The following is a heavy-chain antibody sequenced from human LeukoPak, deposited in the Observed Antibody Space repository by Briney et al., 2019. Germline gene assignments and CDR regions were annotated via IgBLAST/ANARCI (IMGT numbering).Heavy chain of an antibody. Sequence: GGSLRLSCAASGFTFDDYAMHWVRQAPGKGLEWVSAISGSGGSTYYADSVKGRFTISRDNSKNTLYLQMNSLRAEDTAVYYCAKLTGEYYYDSSGYPNWGQGTLVTVSS. D-gene: IGHD3-22*01. V-gene: IGHV3-23*01. CDR3: AKLTGEYYYDSSGYPN. CDR2: ISGSGGST. CDR1: GFTFDDYA. J-gene: IGHJ4*02.